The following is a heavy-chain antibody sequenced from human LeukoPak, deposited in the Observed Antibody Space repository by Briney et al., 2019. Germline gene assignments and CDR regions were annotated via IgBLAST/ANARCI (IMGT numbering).Heavy chain of an antibody. CDR3: ARITYYYGSGSYWLDP. Sequence: SETLSLTCTVSGGSISSYYWSWIRQPPGKGLEWIGYIYYSGSTNYNPSLKSRVTISVDASKNQFSLKLSSVTAADTAVYYCARITYYYGSGSYWLDPWGQGTLVTVSS. D-gene: IGHD3-10*01. CDR1: GGSISSYY. J-gene: IGHJ5*02. V-gene: IGHV4-59*08. CDR2: IYYSGST.